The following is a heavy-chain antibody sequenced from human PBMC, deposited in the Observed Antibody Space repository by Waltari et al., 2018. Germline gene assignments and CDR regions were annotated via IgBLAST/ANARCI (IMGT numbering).Heavy chain of an antibody. Sequence: QLQLQQSGPGLVKPSEFLSLTCTVSGDSMSSSYWWSWVRQSPKKGLEWIGQINRSGITNYHPAFESRVSVSIDSSNNQFSLKLLSATAADTAVYYCARDRGRGIYLDTWGQGTLVTVSP. CDR2: INRSGIT. J-gene: IGHJ4*02. CDR1: GDSMSSSYW. CDR3: ARDRGRGIYLDT. D-gene: IGHD2-15*01. V-gene: IGHV4-4*02.